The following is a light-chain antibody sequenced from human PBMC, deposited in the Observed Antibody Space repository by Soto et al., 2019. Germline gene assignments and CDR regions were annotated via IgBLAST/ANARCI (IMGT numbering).Light chain of an antibody. V-gene: IGKV1-9*01. CDR2: AAS. J-gene: IGKJ3*01. CDR1: QGISSY. Sequence: DIQLTQSPSFLSASVGDRVTITCRASQGISSYLAWYQQKPGKAPKLLIYAASTLQSGVPSRFSGSGSGTEFSITISSLQPEDSATYYCQQLNSYPLTFGPGTKVDIK. CDR3: QQLNSYPLT.